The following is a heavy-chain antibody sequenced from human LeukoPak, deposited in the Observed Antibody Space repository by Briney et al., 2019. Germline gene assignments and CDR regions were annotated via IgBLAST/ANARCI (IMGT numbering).Heavy chain of an antibody. CDR1: GGSISSYY. CDR3: ARMSIYQLPTGVDY. J-gene: IGHJ4*02. Sequence: AETLSLTCTVSGGSISSYYWSWIRQPPGKGLVWVGYIYYSGSTNYNPSLKSRVTISVDTSKNQFSLKLSSVTAADTAVYYCARMSIYQLPTGVDYWGQGTLVTVSS. D-gene: IGHD2-2*01. V-gene: IGHV4-59*01. CDR2: IYYSGST.